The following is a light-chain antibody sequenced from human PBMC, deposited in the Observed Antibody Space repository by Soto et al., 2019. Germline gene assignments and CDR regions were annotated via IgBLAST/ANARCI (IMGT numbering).Light chain of an antibody. J-gene: IGKJ4*01. CDR2: AAY. CDR1: QDISTY. V-gene: IGKV1-27*01. Sequence: DIQMTQAPSSLSASVGDRVTITCRARQDISTYLAWYQQKPGKVPKLLISAAYTLQSGVPPRFSGSGSGTNFTLIISSLQPEDVSTYYCQKYDNAPHTFGGGTKVEIK. CDR3: QKYDNAPHT.